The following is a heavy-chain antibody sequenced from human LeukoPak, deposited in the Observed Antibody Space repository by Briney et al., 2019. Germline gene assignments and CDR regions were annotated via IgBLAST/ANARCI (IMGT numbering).Heavy chain of an antibody. D-gene: IGHD3-22*01. J-gene: IGHJ4*02. CDR3: ARGGSGRSGYSRGDY. CDR2: ISSSSSYI. V-gene: IGHV3-21*01. Sequence: GGSLRLSCAASGFTFSSYSMNWVRQAPGKGLEWVSSISSSSSYIYYADSVKGRFTISRDNAKNSLYLQMNSLRAEDTAVYYCARGGSGRSGYSRGDYWGQGTLVTVSS. CDR1: GFTFSSYS.